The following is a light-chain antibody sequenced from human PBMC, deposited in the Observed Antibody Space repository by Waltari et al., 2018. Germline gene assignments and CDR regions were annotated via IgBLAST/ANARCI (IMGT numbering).Light chain of an antibody. V-gene: IGLV1-44*01. CDR3: AAWDDSLNGLDWV. Sequence: QSVLTQPLSASGTPGQRVTISCSGSSSNIGSKSVNWYQQLPGTAPKLLIYSNNQRPSGVPDRFSGSKSGTSASLAISGLQSEDEADYYCAAWDDSLNGLDWVFGGGTKLTVL. CDR1: SSNIGSKS. J-gene: IGLJ3*02. CDR2: SNN.